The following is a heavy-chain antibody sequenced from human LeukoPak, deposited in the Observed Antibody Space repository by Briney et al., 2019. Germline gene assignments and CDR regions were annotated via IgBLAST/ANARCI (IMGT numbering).Heavy chain of an antibody. CDR3: ARDVGGYSYSDGVDY. D-gene: IGHD5-18*01. J-gene: IGHJ4*02. V-gene: IGHV3-21*01. Sequence: PGGSLRLSCAASGFTFSSYSMNWVRQAPGKGLEWVSSISSSSGYIYYADSVKGRFTISRDNAKNSLYLQMNSLRAEDTAVYYCARDVGGYSYSDGVDYWGQGTLVTVSS. CDR1: GFTFSSYS. CDR2: ISSSSGYI.